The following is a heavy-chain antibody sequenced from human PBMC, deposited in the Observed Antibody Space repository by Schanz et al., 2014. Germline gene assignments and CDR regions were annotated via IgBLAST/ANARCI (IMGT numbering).Heavy chain of an antibody. CDR1: GFTFNNFN. D-gene: IGHD1-1*01. V-gene: IGHV3-21*06. Sequence: EVQLVESGGGLVQPGGSLRLSCAASGFTFNNFNMNWVRQAPGKGLEWVSGISISGSSKYYADSVKGRFTISRDSANNSLFLRMNSLRAEDTAVYYCASDYNHSETKAPWGQGTLVTVSS. J-gene: IGHJ5*02. CDR2: ISISGSSK. CDR3: ASDYNHSETKAP.